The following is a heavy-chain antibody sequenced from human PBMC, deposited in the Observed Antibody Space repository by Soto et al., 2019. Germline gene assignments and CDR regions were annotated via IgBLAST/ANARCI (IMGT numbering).Heavy chain of an antibody. V-gene: IGHV1-2*04. J-gene: IGHJ6*02. D-gene: IGHD6-19*01. CDR2: INPNSGGT. Sequence: ASVKVSCKASGYTFTGYYMHWVRQAPGQGLEWMGWINPNSGGTNYAQKFQGWVTMTRDTSISTAYMELSRLRSDDTAVYYCARDGIAVAGTIGYYYGMDVWGQGTTVTVSS. CDR1: GYTFTGYY. CDR3: ARDGIAVAGTIGYYYGMDV.